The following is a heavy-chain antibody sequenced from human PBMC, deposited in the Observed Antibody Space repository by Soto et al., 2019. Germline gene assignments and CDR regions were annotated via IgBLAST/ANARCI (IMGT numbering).Heavy chain of an antibody. V-gene: IGHV4-34*01. Sequence: SDARSLTGTVFCGAFSVYSWSGIRPPPGVGLEWIGEINHRGSTNYNPALKSRVTISVDTSQNQFSLKLSSVTAADTALYYCARGPYCSSTSCYVGENYYYYYYYMDVWGKGTTVS. CDR1: CGAFSVYS. CDR2: INHRGST. CDR3: ARGPYCSSTSCYVGENYYYYYYYMDV. D-gene: IGHD2-2*01. J-gene: IGHJ6*03.